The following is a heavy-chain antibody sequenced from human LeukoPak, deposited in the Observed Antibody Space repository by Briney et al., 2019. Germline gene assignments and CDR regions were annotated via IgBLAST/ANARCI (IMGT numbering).Heavy chain of an antibody. D-gene: IGHD4/OR15-4a*01. CDR3: ARDPPRSPKLDYVDY. CDR2: IYSGGST. Sequence: GGSLRLSCAASGFTVSSNYMSWVRQAPGKGLEWVSVIYSGGSTYYADSVKGRFTISRDNAKNSLYLQMNSLRAEDTAVYYCARDPPRSPKLDYVDYWGQGTLVTVSS. V-gene: IGHV3-53*01. J-gene: IGHJ4*02. CDR1: GFTVSSNY.